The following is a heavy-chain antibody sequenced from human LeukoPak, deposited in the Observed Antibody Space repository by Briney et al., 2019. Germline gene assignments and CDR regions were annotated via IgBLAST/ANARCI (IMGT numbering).Heavy chain of an antibody. CDR2: ISSSGSTI. CDR1: GFTFSDYY. CDR3: ARDKLWFGEDYGMDV. D-gene: IGHD3-10*01. Sequence: GGSLRLSCAASGFTFSDYYMSWIRQAQGKGLEWVSYISSSGSTIYYADSVKGRFTISRDNAKNSLYLQMNSLRAEDTAVYYCARDKLWFGEDYGMDVWGQGTTVTVSS. V-gene: IGHV3-11*01. J-gene: IGHJ6*02.